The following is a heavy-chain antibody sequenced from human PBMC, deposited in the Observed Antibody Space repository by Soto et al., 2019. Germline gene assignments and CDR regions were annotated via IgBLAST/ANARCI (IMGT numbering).Heavy chain of an antibody. CDR3: AKPVVFGVPGYGMDV. D-gene: IGHD3-10*01. J-gene: IGHJ6*02. V-gene: IGHV3-30*18. Sequence: QVHLVESGGGVVQPGRSLRLSCAASGFTFSSYGMHWVRQAPGKGLEWVAVISYDGSNKYYADSVKGRFTISRDNSKNTLYLQMNSLRVEDTAVYYCAKPVVFGVPGYGMDVWGQGTTVTVSS. CDR2: ISYDGSNK. CDR1: GFTFSSYG.